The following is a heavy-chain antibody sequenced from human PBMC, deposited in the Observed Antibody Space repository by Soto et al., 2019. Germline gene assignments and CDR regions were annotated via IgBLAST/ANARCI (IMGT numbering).Heavy chain of an antibody. Sequence: QVQLVQSGAEVKKPGSSVKVSCKASGGTFSSYAISWVRQAPGQGLEWMGGIIPIFGTANYAQKFQGRVTSTADESTSTAYMELSSLRSEATAVYYCAGGPGPGYSYGQNWFDPWGQGTLVTVSS. J-gene: IGHJ5*02. CDR1: GGTFSSYA. V-gene: IGHV1-69*01. CDR2: IIPIFGTA. D-gene: IGHD5-18*01. CDR3: AGGPGPGYSYGQNWFDP.